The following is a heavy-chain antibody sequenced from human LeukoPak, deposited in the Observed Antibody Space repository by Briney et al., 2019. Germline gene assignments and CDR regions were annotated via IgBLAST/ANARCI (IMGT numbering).Heavy chain of an antibody. D-gene: IGHD3-22*01. CDR1: GESFSGYY. Sequence: SETPSLTCAVYGESFSGYYWSWIRQPPGKGLEWIGEINHSGSTNYNPSLKSRVTISVDTSKNQFSLKLSSVTAADTAVYYCARGNNYYDSSGYPYYFDYWGQGTLVTVSS. CDR3: ARGNNYYDSSGYPYYFDY. V-gene: IGHV4-34*01. J-gene: IGHJ4*02. CDR2: INHSGST.